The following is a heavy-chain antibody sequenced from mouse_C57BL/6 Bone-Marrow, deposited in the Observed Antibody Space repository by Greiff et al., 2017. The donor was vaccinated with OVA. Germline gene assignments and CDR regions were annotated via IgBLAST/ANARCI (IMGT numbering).Heavy chain of an antibody. CDR3: ASLYDWYFDV. D-gene: IGHD1-1*01. V-gene: IGHV3-8*01. Sequence: EVQGVESGPGLAKPSQTLSLTCSVTGYSITSYYWNWIRKFPGNKLEYMGYISYSGRTYYNPSLKSRISITRDTSKNQYYLQLNSVTTEDTATYYCASLYDWYFDVWGKGTTVTVSS. J-gene: IGHJ1*03. CDR2: ISYSGRT. CDR1: GYSITSYY.